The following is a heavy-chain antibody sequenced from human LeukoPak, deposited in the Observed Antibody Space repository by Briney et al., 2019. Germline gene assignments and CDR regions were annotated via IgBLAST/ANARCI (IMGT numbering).Heavy chain of an antibody. CDR3: ARGRYCSGGSCSFDP. V-gene: IGHV4-34*01. CDR1: GGSFSGYY. J-gene: IGHJ5*02. Sequence: SETLSLTCAVYGGSFSGYYWSGIRQPPGKGLEWIGEINHSGSTNYNPSLKSRVTISVDTSKNQFSLKLSSVTAADTAVYYCARGRYCSGGSCSFDPWGQGTLVTVSS. D-gene: IGHD2-15*01. CDR2: INHSGST.